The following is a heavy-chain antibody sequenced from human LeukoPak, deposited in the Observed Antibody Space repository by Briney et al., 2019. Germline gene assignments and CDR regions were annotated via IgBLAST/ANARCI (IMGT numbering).Heavy chain of an antibody. Sequence: ASVNVSCKASGFTLTNFDINWVRPATGQGLEWMGWMNSNTGNTGYAQEFQGRVTMTRDTSIGTAYMELTNLRSEGTAVYYCARGRRGSSGPWSWYLDLWGRGTLVTASS. V-gene: IGHV1-8*01. J-gene: IGHJ2*01. CDR1: GFTLTNFD. CDR3: ARGRRGSSGPWSWYLDL. D-gene: IGHD3-22*01. CDR2: MNSNTGNT.